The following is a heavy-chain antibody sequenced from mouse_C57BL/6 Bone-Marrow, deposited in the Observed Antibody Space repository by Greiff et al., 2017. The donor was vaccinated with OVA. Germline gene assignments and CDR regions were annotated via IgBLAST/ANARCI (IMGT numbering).Heavy chain of an antibody. Sequence: DVKLVESGGGLVKPGGSLKLSCAASGFTFSSYAMSWVRQTPEKRLEWVATISDGGSYTYYPDNVKGRFTISRDNAKNNLYLQMSHLKSEDTAMYYCAREAPRLPLYWGQGTSVTVSS. CDR1: GFTFSSYA. CDR3: AREAPRLPLY. J-gene: IGHJ4*01. V-gene: IGHV5-4*01. CDR2: ISDGGSYT. D-gene: IGHD2-2*01.